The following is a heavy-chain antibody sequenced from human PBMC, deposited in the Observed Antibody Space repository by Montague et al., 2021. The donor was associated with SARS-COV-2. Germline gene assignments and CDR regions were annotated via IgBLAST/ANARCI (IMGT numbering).Heavy chain of an antibody. CDR2: INHSGGT. CDR3: ASFPSGYYDSSGNHI. CDR1: DFSITRGYY. Sequence: SETLSLTCTVSDFSITRGYYWGWIRQPPGKGLEWIGEINHSGGTNYNPSLKSRVTISVDTSKNQLSLKLSSVTAADTAVYYCASFPSGYYDSSGNHIWGQGTLVTVSS. J-gene: IGHJ4*02. D-gene: IGHD3-22*01. V-gene: IGHV4-38-2*02.